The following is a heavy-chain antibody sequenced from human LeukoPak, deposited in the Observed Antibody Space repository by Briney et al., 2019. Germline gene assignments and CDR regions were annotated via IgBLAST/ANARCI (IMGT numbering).Heavy chain of an antibody. CDR3: ATGYYYDSLPYFDY. J-gene: IGHJ4*02. CDR1: GYSISSGYC. D-gene: IGHD3-22*01. Sequence: SETLSLTCAVSGYSISSGYCWGWIRQPPGKGLEWIGSIYHSGSTYYNPSLKSRVTISVDTSKNQFSLKLSSVTAADTAVYYCATGYYYDSLPYFDYWGQGTLVTVSS. CDR2: IYHSGST. V-gene: IGHV4-38-2*01.